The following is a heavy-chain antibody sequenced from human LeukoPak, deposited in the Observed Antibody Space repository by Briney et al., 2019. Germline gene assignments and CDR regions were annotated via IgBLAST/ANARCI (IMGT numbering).Heavy chain of an antibody. J-gene: IGHJ4*02. CDR1: GGSISSSSYY. V-gene: IGHV4-39*01. Sequence: KSSETLSLTCTVSGGSISSSSYYWGWIRQPPGKGLEWIGSIYYSGSTYYNPSLKSRVTISVDTSKNQFSLKLSSVTAADTAVYYCVRHGGLRYYYDSSGYYFDYWGQGTLVTVSS. CDR2: IYYSGST. D-gene: IGHD3-22*01. CDR3: VRHGGLRYYYDSSGYYFDY.